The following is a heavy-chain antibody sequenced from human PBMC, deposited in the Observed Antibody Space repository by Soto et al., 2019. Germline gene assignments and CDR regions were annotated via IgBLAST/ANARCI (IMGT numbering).Heavy chain of an antibody. CDR1: GYTLTELS. CDR3: ATAYYGSSGYYSFYY. J-gene: IGHJ4*02. D-gene: IGHD3-22*01. CDR2: FDPEDGET. Sequence: ASVKVSCKVSGYTLTELSMHWVRQAPGKGLEWMGGFDPEDGETIYAQKFQGRVTMTEDTSTDTAYMELSSLRSEDTAVYYCATAYYGSSGYYSFYYWGQGTLVTVSS. V-gene: IGHV1-24*01.